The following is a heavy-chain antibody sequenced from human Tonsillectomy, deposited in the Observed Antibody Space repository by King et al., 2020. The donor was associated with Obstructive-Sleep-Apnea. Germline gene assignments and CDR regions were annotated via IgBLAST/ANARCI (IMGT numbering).Heavy chain of an antibody. CDR2: IHYSGRS. Sequence: VKLQESGPGLVKPSETLSLSCTVSGDSISSYYWSWIRQPPGKGLEWIGYIHYSGRSNYSPSLKSRVTISVDTSKNQFSLKLSSVTAADTAVYYCARLRGLYQVATYYYHAMDVWGQGTAVTVSS. J-gene: IGHJ6*02. CDR3: ARLRGLYQVATYYYHAMDV. CDR1: GDSISSYY. D-gene: IGHD2-2*01. V-gene: IGHV4-59*01.